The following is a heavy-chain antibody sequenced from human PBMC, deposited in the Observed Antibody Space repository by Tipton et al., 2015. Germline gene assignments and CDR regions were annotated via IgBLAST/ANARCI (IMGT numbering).Heavy chain of an antibody. D-gene: IGHD5-24*01. Sequence: NLSLTCSLSGGSFYTYYGTWIRQPPGQGLERIGEIYHSGTTNYNPSLRGRFTISLRTSKNQLSLKVDSVTAADTAIYYCARGGSPIIEMAYHHYGLDVWGPRDHGHRLL. V-gene: IGHV4-34*01. CDR1: GGSFYTYY. J-gene: IGHJ6*01. CDR2: IYHSGTT. CDR3: ARGGSPIIEMAYHHYGLDV.